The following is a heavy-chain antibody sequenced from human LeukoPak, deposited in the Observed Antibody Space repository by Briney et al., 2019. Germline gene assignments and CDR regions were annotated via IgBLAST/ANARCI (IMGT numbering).Heavy chain of an antibody. CDR3: ARDYSGSCYPTWFDP. Sequence: GGSLRLSCAASGFTFSSYSMNWVRQAPGKGLEWVSYISSSSSTIYYADSVKGRFTISRDNAKNSLYLQMNSLRAEDTAVYYCARDYSGSCYPTWFDPWGQGTLVTVSS. J-gene: IGHJ5*02. V-gene: IGHV3-48*01. D-gene: IGHD1-26*01. CDR1: GFTFSSYS. CDR2: ISSSSSTI.